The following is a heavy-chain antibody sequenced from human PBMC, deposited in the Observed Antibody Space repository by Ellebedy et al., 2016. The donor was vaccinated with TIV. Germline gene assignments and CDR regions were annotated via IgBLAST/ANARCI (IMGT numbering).Heavy chain of an antibody. J-gene: IGHJ5*02. CDR1: GGSISDYY. CDR2: TFYNWRT. CDR3: ARRRDSGSYVPEDSWFDP. V-gene: IGHV4-59*08. Sequence: MPGGSLRLSCTVSGGSISDYYWSWIRQSPGKGLEWIGYTFYNWRTNYNPSLKSRVTFSVEVSKNQFSLKINSVTAADTAVYYCARRRDSGSYVPEDSWFDPWGQGTQVSVSS. D-gene: IGHD3-16*01.